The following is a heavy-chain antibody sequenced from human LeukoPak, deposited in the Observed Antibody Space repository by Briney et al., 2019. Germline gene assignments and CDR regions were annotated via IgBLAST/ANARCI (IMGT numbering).Heavy chain of an antibody. CDR3: ARGKGYCSSTSCYRPNGDFDY. CDR2: INHSGST. J-gene: IGHJ4*02. CDR1: GFTFSSYA. V-gene: IGHV4-34*01. D-gene: IGHD2-2*02. Sequence: GPLRLLCAACGFTFSSYAMSWVRQAPGKGLEWIGEINHSGSTNYNPSLKSRVTISVDTSKNQFSLKLSSVTAADTAVYYCARGKGYCSSTSCYRPNGDFDYWGQGTLVTVSS.